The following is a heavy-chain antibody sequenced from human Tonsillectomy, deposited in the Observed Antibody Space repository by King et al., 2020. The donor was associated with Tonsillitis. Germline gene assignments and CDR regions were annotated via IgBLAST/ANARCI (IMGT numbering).Heavy chain of an antibody. CDR1: GGSVTRSSVY. Sequence: QLQESGPGLVKPSEPLSLTCTIFGGSVTRSSVYWGWIRQPPGKGLEWIGTISYDGATNYSPSLKSRVTISMDTSKNQFSLNLTSVTAADTAVYYCARTRGYTPPGAMDVWGQGTTVTVSS. CDR2: ISYDGAT. CDR3: ARTRGYTPPGAMDV. V-gene: IGHV4-39*07. J-gene: IGHJ6*02. D-gene: IGHD5-18*01.